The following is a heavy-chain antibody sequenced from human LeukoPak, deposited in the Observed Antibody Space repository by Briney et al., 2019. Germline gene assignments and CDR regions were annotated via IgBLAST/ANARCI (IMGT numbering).Heavy chain of an antibody. Sequence: KHSETLSLTCTVSGGSVSSSSYYWGWIRQPPGKGLEWIGSIYYSGSTYYNPSLKSRVTISVDTSKNQFSLRLSSVTAADTAVYYCARHGHRGSGYYLPFDYWGQGTLVTVSS. V-gene: IGHV4-39*01. D-gene: IGHD3-22*01. CDR3: ARHGHRGSGYYLPFDY. CDR2: IYYSGST. CDR1: GGSVSSSSYY. J-gene: IGHJ4*02.